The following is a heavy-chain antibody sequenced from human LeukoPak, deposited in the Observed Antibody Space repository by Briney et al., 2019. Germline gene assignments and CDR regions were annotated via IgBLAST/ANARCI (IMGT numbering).Heavy chain of an antibody. Sequence: GGSLRLSCAASGFTVSSNYMSWVRQAPGKGLEWVSVIYSGGSTYYADSVKGRFTISRDNYKNTLYLQMNSLRAEDTAVYYCARDYDDILTGYRDYWGQGTRVTASS. J-gene: IGHJ4*02. D-gene: IGHD3-9*01. V-gene: IGHV3-53*01. CDR1: GFTVSSNY. CDR2: IYSGGST. CDR3: ARDYDDILTGYRDY.